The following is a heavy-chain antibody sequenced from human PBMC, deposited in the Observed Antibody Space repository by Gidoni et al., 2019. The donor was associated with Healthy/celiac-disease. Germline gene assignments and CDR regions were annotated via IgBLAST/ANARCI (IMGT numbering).Heavy chain of an antibody. D-gene: IGHD3-3*01. CDR2: IRGSGGSK. V-gene: IGHV3-23*01. Sequence: EVQLLESGGGLVQPGGSLSLSCAASGFTFRSYAMSWVRQAPGKGLEWVSAIRGSGGSKYYANSVKGRFTISRDNSKNTLYLQMNSLRAEDTAVYYWASDVPDDLEWSEGGAFDIWGQGTMVTVSS. CDR3: ASDVPDDLEWSEGGAFDI. CDR1: GFTFRSYA. J-gene: IGHJ3*02.